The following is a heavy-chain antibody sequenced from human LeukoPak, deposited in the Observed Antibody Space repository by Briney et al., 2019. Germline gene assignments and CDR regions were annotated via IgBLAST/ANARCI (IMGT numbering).Heavy chain of an antibody. V-gene: IGHV3-30*03. Sequence: PGGSLRLSCAASGFTFSSYGMHWVRQAPGKGLEWVAVISYDGSNKYYADSVKGRSTISRDNSKNTLYLHMNSLRAEDTAVYYCARDGYGLDTPMVSTIFDYWGQGTLVTVSS. CDR1: GFTFSSYG. CDR2: ISYDGSNK. J-gene: IGHJ4*02. CDR3: ARDGYGLDTPMVSTIFDY. D-gene: IGHD5-18*01.